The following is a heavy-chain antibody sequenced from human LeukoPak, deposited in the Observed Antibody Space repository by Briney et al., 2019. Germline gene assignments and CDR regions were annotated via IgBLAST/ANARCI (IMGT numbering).Heavy chain of an antibody. CDR2: IYSGGST. CDR1: GFTFSSYS. CDR3: ARDPSLGDY. V-gene: IGHV3-66*01. J-gene: IGHJ4*02. D-gene: IGHD1-26*01. Sequence: PGGSLRLSCAASGFTFSSYSMNWVRQAPGKGLEWVSVIYSGGSTYYADSVKGRFTISRDNSKNTLYLQMNSLRAEDTAVYYCARDPSLGDYWGQGTLVTVSS.